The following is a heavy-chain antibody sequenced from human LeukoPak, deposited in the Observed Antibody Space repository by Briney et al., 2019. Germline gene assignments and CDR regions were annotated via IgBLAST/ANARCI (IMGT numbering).Heavy chain of an antibody. CDR3: AKVQGAAGTGGGSGFDY. D-gene: IGHD6-13*01. CDR2: ISWNSGSI. J-gene: IGHJ4*02. CDR1: GFTFDDYA. Sequence: PGGSLRLSCAASGFTFDDYAMHWVRQAPGKGLEWVSGISWNSGSIGYADSVKGRFTISRDSAKNSLYLQMNSLRAEDTALYYCAKVQGAAGTGGGSGFDYWGQGTLVTVSS. V-gene: IGHV3-9*01.